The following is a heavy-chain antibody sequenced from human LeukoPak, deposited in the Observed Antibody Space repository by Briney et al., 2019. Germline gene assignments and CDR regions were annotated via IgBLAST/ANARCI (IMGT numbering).Heavy chain of an antibody. CDR2: IYHSGST. Sequence: SGTLSLTCTVSGGSISSYYWSWIRQPPGKGLEWIGEIYHSGSTNYNPSLKSRVTISVDTSKNQFSLKLSSVTAADTAVYYCARDNWNYGSSMDVWGQGTTVTVSS. D-gene: IGHD1-7*01. J-gene: IGHJ6*02. V-gene: IGHV4-59*01. CDR3: ARDNWNYGSSMDV. CDR1: GGSISSYY.